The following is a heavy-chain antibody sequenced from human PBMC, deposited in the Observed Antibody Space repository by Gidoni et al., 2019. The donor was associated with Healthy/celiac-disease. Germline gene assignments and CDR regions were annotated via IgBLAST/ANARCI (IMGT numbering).Heavy chain of an antibody. CDR1: GYTFTSYY. Sequence: QVQLVQSGAEVKKPGASVKVSCKASGYTFTSYYMHWVRQAPGQGLEWMGIINPSGGSTSYAQKFQGRVTMTRDTSTSTVYMELSSLRSEDTAVYYCAREVYCSSTSCYADYYYYYGMDVWGQGTTVTVSS. CDR3: AREVYCSSTSCYADYYYYYGMDV. V-gene: IGHV1-46*01. J-gene: IGHJ6*02. D-gene: IGHD2-2*01. CDR2: INPSGGST.